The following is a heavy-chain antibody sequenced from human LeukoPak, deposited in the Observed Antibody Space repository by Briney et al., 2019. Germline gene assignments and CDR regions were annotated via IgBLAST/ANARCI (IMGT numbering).Heavy chain of an antibody. Sequence: SETLSLTCTVSGGSISSYYWSWIRQPPGKGLEWIGYIYYSGSANYNPSLKSRVTISVDTSKNQFSLKLSSVTAADTAVYYCASLSSGSYNWFDPWGQGTLVTVSS. CDR1: GGSISSYY. CDR2: IYYSGSA. D-gene: IGHD1-26*01. CDR3: ASLSSGSYNWFDP. V-gene: IGHV4-59*01. J-gene: IGHJ5*02.